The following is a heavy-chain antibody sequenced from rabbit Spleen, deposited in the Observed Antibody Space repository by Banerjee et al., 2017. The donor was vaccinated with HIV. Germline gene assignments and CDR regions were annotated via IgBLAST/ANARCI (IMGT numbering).Heavy chain of an antibody. D-gene: IGHD6-1*01. V-gene: IGHV1S45*01. CDR1: GFSISSYYM. Sequence: QEQLEESAGGLVQPGGSLTLTCTASGFSISSYYMNWVRQAPGKGLEWIACIDSGSSGFTYFASWAKGQFTISKTSSTTVTLQVTSLTAADTATYFCTRSNIGNYNGDAYGYDLWGQGTLVTVS. CDR3: TRSNIGNYNGDAYGYDL. CDR2: IDSGSSGFT. J-gene: IGHJ3*01.